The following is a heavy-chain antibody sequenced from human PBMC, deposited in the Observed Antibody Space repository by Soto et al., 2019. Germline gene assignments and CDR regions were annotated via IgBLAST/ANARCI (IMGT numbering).Heavy chain of an antibody. CDR1: GFTFSSYS. V-gene: IGHV3-48*02. CDR2: ISSSSSTI. D-gene: IGHD2-15*01. J-gene: IGHJ4*02. CDR3: AGDRRGHDCSGGSCYFDY. Sequence: EVQLVESGGGLVQPGGSLRLSCAASGFTFSSYSMNWVRQAPGKGLEWVSYISSSSSTIYYADSVKGRFTISRDNAKNSLYLQMNSLRDEDTAVYYCAGDRRGHDCSGGSCYFDYWGQGTLVTVSS.